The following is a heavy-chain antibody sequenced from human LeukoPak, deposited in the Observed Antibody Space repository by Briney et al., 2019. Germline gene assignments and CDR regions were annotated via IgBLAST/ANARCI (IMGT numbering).Heavy chain of an antibody. V-gene: IGHV1-18*04. CDR1: GYTFTSYG. CDR2: ISAYNGNI. Sequence: ASVTVSCKASGYTFTSYGINWGRQAPGQGLEWMGWISAYNGNINYAQKFQGRVTMTTDTSTSTAYMELRSLRSADTAVYYCARDLGAAVTFSFFDYWGRGPLATVSS. J-gene: IGHJ4*02. CDR3: ARDLGAAVTFSFFDY. D-gene: IGHD6-13*01.